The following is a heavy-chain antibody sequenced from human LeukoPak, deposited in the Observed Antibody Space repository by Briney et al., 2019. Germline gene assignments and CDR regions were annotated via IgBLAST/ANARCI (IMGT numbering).Heavy chain of an antibody. D-gene: IGHD4-17*01. CDR3: ARHYDYGDSTGNFDY. V-gene: IGHV3-48*01. Sequence: GGSLRLSCAASGFTFSRYWMSWVRQAPGKGLEWVSYISSSSSTIYYADSVKGRFTISRDNAKNSLYLQMNSLRAEDTAVYYCARHYDYGDSTGNFDYWGQGTLVTVSS. J-gene: IGHJ4*02. CDR2: ISSSSSTI. CDR1: GFTFSRYW.